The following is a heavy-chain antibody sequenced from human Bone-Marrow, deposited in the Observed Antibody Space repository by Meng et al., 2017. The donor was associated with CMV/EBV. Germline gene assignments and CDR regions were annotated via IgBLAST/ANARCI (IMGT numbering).Heavy chain of an antibody. J-gene: IGHJ6*02. CDR3: ARDLWVPAAIPNYYYYYGMAV. V-gene: IGHV4-59*01. Sequence: SETLSLTCTVSGGSISSYYWSWIRQPPGKGLEWIGYIYYSGSTNYNPSLKSRVTISVDTSKNQFSLKLSSVTAADTAVYYCARDLWVPAAIPNYYYYYGMAVWGQGPTVPGAS. CDR1: GGSISSYY. D-gene: IGHD2-2*02. CDR2: IYYSGST.